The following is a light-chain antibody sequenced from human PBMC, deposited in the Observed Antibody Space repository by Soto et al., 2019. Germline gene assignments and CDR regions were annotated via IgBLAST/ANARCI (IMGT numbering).Light chain of an antibody. CDR3: QHYGTSPLT. Sequence: ETVMTQSPATLSVSPGERATLSCRASQRVSSNLAWYQQKPGQAPRLLIYGVSSRATGIPDRFSGSGSGTDFTLTISRLEPEDFAVYFCQHYGTSPLTFGQGTKV. J-gene: IGKJ1*01. CDR1: QRVSSN. CDR2: GVS. V-gene: IGKV3-20*01.